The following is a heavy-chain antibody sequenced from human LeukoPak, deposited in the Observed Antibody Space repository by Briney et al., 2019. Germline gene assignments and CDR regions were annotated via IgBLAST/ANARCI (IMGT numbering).Heavy chain of an antibody. CDR1: GFTFNSYA. CDR3: ARDRNSGSYFDY. D-gene: IGHD1-26*01. J-gene: IGHJ4*02. CDR2: ISSNGGST. Sequence: GGSLRLSCAASGFTFNSYAMHWVRQAPGKGLEYVSAISSNGGSTYYANSVKGRFTISRDNSKNTLYLQMGSLRAEDMAVYYCARDRNSGSYFDYWGQATLVTVSS. V-gene: IGHV3-64*01.